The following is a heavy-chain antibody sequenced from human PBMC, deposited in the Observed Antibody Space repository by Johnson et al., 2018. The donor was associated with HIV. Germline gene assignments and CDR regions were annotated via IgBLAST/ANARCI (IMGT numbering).Heavy chain of an antibody. CDR3: ATRDPAHRAGVFDM. J-gene: IGHJ3*02. V-gene: IGHV3-11*04. Sequence: VQLVESGGGLVKPGGSLRLSCAASGFTFSDYYMSWIRQAPGKGLEWVSYISSSGSTIYYADSVKGRFTISRDNAKNSLYLHMNSLGAEDTAVYYCATRDPAHRAGVFDMWGQGTMVTVSS. CDR1: GFTFSDYY. CDR2: ISSSGSTI. D-gene: IGHD2-8*01.